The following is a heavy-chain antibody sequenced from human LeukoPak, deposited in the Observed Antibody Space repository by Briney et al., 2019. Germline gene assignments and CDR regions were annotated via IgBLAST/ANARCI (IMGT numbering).Heavy chain of an antibody. Sequence: PSETLSLTCTVSGGSISSSDYYWGWIRQPPGKGLEWIVSIYYGGNTYYNPSLKSRVTISIDTSKNQFSLKLTSVTAADTAVYYCARLRYDILTGCFDYWGQGTLVTVSS. J-gene: IGHJ4*02. CDR2: IYYGGNT. CDR3: ARLRYDILTGCFDY. V-gene: IGHV4-39*01. D-gene: IGHD3-9*01. CDR1: GGSISSSDYY.